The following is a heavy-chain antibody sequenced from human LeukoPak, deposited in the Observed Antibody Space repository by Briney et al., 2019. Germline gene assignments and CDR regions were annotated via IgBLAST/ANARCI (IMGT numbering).Heavy chain of an antibody. J-gene: IGHJ4*02. V-gene: IGHV1-18*01. CDR1: GYTFTSYG. D-gene: IGHD2-2*01. Sequence: ASVKVSCKASGYTFTSYGISWVRQAPGQGLEWMGWISAYNGNTNYAQKFQGRVTMTTDTSTSTAYMELRSLRSDDTAVYYCARWGDCSSTSCYLTTGDFDYWGQGTLVTVSS. CDR3: ARWGDCSSTSCYLTTGDFDY. CDR2: ISAYNGNT.